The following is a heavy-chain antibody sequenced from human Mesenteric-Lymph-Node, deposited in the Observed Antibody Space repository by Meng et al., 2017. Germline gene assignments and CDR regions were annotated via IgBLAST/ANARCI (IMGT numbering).Heavy chain of an antibody. CDR1: GFTFDDYG. V-gene: IGHV3-23*01. J-gene: IGHJ4*02. CDR2: LSGTGGST. D-gene: IGHD3-22*01. Sequence: GGSLRLSCAASGFTFDDYGMSWVRQAPGKGLEWVSSLSGTGGSTYYADSVKGRFTISRDNSKNTLFLHVNSLRAEDTAVYYCAKHVANYYDSSGYYYLDHWGQGTLVTVSS. CDR3: AKHVANYYDSSGYYYLDH.